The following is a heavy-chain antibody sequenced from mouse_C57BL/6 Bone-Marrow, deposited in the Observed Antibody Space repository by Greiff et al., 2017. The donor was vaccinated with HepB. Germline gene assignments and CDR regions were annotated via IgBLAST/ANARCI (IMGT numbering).Heavy chain of an antibody. CDR3: ARGRWLLFFDY. CDR1: GFTFSSYA. V-gene: IGHV5-4*03. Sequence: EVKVVESGGGLVKPGGSLKLSCAASGFTFSSYAMSWVRQTPEKRLEWVATISDGGSYTYYPDNVKGRFTISRDNAKNNLYLQMSHLKSEDTAMYYCARGRWLLFFDYWGQGTTLTVSS. CDR2: ISDGGSYT. D-gene: IGHD2-3*01. J-gene: IGHJ2*01.